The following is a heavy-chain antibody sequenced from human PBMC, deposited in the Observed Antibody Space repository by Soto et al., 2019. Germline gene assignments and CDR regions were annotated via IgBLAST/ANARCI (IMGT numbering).Heavy chain of an antibody. CDR3: ARLQPAAGDNDLTFDY. D-gene: IGHD6-13*01. CDR2: IDPSDSYT. Sequence: GEALKISCKGSGYSFTSYWISWVRQMPGKGLEWMGRIDPSDSYTNYSPSFQGHVTISADKSISTAYLQWSSLKASDTAMYYCARLQPAAGDNDLTFDYWGQGTLVNVSS. CDR1: GYSFTSYW. V-gene: IGHV5-10-1*01. J-gene: IGHJ4*02.